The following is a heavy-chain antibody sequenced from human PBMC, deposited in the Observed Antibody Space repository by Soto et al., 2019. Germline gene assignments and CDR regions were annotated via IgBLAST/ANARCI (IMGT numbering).Heavy chain of an antibody. J-gene: IGHJ6*02. D-gene: IGHD3-3*01. CDR2: ISSSSSTI. V-gene: IGHV3-48*02. CDR3: ARGNTIFGVAIIPGSYYYGMDV. CDR1: GFTFSSYS. Sequence: EVQLVESGGGLVQPGGSLRPSCAASGFTFSSYSMNWVRQAPGKGLEWVSYISSSSSTIYYADSVKGRFTISRDNAKNSLYLQMNSLRDEDTAVYYCARGNTIFGVAIIPGSYYYGMDVWGQGTTVTVSS.